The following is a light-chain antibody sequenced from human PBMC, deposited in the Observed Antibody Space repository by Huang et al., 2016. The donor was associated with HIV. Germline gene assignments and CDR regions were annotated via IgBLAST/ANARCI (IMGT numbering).Light chain of an antibody. CDR1: QSISNN. J-gene: IGKJ4*01. V-gene: IGKV1-39*01. CDR2: AAS. CDR3: QQSYSVPLT. Sequence: DIQMTQSPSSLSASVGDRVTITCRASQSISNNLNWYQQKPGKAPKLLIDAASSLQSAGPSRFGGSGPVTSFTLTISSLQREDFATYYCQQSYSVPLTFGGGTKVDIK.